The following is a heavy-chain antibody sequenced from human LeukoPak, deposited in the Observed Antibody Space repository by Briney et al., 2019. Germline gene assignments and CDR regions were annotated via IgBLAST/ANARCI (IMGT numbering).Heavy chain of an antibody. CDR1: GGSISSSSFY. Sequence: SETLSLTCTVSGGSISSSSFYWGWIRQPPGKGLEWIGSIYYSGNTYYNPSLKSRVSISVDTSKNQFSLKLSSVTAADTAVYYCARHPGRLFDYWGQGTLVTVSA. V-gene: IGHV4-39*01. J-gene: IGHJ4*02. CDR3: ARHPGRLFDY. CDR2: IYYSGNT.